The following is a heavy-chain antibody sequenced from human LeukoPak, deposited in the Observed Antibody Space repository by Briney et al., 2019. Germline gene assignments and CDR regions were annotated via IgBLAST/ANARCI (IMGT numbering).Heavy chain of an antibody. CDR1: GFTFSDHY. Sequence: PGGSLRLSCAASGFTFSDHYMDWVRQAPGKGLEWVGRTRNKANSYTTEYAASVKGRFTISRDDSKNSLYLQMNSLKTEDTAVYSCARGVCGGDCYYYYYYYYMDVWGKGTTVTVSS. CDR2: TRNKANSYTT. J-gene: IGHJ6*03. CDR3: ARGVCGGDCYYYYYYYYMDV. D-gene: IGHD2-21*01. V-gene: IGHV3-72*01.